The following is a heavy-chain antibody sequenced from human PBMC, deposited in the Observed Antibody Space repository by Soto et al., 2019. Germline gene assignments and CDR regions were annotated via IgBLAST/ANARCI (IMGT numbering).Heavy chain of an antibody. D-gene: IGHD3-3*01. CDR3: ARALFGVVINDAFDI. CDR1: GYTFTSYA. Sequence: ASVKVSCKASGYTFTSYAMHWVRQAPGQRLEWMGWINAGNGNTKYSQKFQGRVTITRDTSANTAYMELSSLRSEDTAVYYCARALFGVVINDAFDIWGQGTMVTVSS. J-gene: IGHJ3*02. CDR2: INAGNGNT. V-gene: IGHV1-3*01.